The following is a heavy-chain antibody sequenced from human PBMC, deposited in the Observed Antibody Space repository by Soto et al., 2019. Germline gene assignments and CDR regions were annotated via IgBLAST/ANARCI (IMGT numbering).Heavy chain of an antibody. CDR3: ARDTDTIYTLASDP. CDR1: GGTFSSYA. J-gene: IGHJ5*02. V-gene: IGHV1-69*13. Sequence: SVKVSCKXSGGTFSSYAISWVRQAPGQGLEWMGGIIPIFGTANYAQKFQGRVTITADESTSTAYMELSSLRSEDTAVYYCARDTDTIYTLASDPWGQGTLVTVSS. D-gene: IGHD3-9*01. CDR2: IIPIFGTA.